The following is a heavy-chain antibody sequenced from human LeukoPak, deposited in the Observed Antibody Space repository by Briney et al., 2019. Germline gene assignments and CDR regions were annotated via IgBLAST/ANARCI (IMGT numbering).Heavy chain of an antibody. CDR1: GYTFTGYY. J-gene: IGHJ6*02. D-gene: IGHD4-17*01. CDR2: INPNSGGT. CDR3: ARENGDYWTRNYYYGMDV. Sequence: SVKVSCKASGYTFTGYYMHWVRQAPGQGLEWMGWINPNSGGTNYAQKFQGRVTMTRDTSISTAYMELSRPRSDDTAVYYCARENGDYWTRNYYYGMDVWGQGTTVAVSS. V-gene: IGHV1-2*02.